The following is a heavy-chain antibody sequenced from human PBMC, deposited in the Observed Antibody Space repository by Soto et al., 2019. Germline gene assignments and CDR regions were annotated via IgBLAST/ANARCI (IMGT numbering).Heavy chain of an antibody. CDR1: VFTFISYG. D-gene: IGHD3-10*01. V-gene: IGHV3-33*01. J-gene: IGHJ6*02. CDR2: IWYDGSNK. CDR3: ARDSYGSGSSYSYYYYYGMDV. Sequence: PGWSLRLSCAASVFTFISYGMQWVRQAPGKGLEWVAVIWYDGSNKYYADSVKGRFTISRDNSKNTLYLQMNSLRAEDTAVYYCARDSYGSGSSYSYYYYYGMDVWGQGTTVTVSS.